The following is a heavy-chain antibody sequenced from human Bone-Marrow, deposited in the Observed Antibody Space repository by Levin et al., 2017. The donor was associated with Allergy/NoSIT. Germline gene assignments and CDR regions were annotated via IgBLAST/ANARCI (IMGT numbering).Heavy chain of an antibody. CDR3: ARGPQVVAGTFNY. Sequence: GGSLRLSCVASGFTFSTYAMHWVRQAPGKGLEWAAVISYDGSHTYYADSVQGRFTISRDNSKNTLFLQMSSLRIEDTAVYFCARGPQVVAGTFNYWGQGTLVTVSS. D-gene: IGHD6-19*01. V-gene: IGHV3-30*04. CDR2: ISYDGSHT. CDR1: GFTFSTYA. J-gene: IGHJ4*02.